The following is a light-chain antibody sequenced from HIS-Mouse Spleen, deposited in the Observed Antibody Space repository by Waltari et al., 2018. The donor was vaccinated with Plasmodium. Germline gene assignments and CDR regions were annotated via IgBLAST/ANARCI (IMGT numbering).Light chain of an antibody. CDR3: QQYNNWPFT. CDR2: GAS. V-gene: IGKV3-15*01. J-gene: IGKJ3*01. CDR1: QRVSSN. Sequence: EIVMTQSPATLSVSPGESATLSCRASQRVSSNLAGYQQKPGQAPRLLIYGASTRATGIPARFSGSGSGTEFTLTISSLQSEDFAVYYCQQYNNWPFTFGPGTKVDIK.